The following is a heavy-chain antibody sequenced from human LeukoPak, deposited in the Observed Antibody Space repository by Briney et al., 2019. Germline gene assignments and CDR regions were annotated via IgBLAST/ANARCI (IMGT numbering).Heavy chain of an antibody. V-gene: IGHV1-69*06. CDR2: IIPIFGTA. CDR1: GGTFSSYA. Sequence: SVKVSCKASGGTFSSYAISWVRQAPGQGLEWMGGIIPIFGTANYAQKFQGRVTITADKSTSTAYMELSSLRSEDTAVYYCARRYYYGSGSLWHAFDIWGQGTMVTVSS. CDR3: ARRYYYGSGSLWHAFDI. D-gene: IGHD3-10*01. J-gene: IGHJ3*02.